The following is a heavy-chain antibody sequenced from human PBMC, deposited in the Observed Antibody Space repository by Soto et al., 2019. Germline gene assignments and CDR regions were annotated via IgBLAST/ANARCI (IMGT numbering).Heavy chain of an antibody. CDR1: GYTFTSYG. D-gene: IGHD5-18*01. Sequence: ASVKVSCKASGYTFTSYGISWVRQAPGQGLEWMGWISAYNGDTNYAQKLQGRVTMTTDTSTSTAYMELRSLRSDDTAVYYCARDQVRGYGYGYRYYYYGMDVWGQGTTVTVSS. J-gene: IGHJ6*02. CDR2: ISAYNGDT. CDR3: ARDQVRGYGYGYRYYYYGMDV. V-gene: IGHV1-18*01.